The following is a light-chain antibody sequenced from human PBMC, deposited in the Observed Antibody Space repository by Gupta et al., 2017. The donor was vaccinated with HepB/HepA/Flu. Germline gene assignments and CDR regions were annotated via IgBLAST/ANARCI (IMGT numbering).Light chain of an antibody. J-gene: IGKJ1*01. V-gene: IGKV1-5*03. CDR3: QQEKTYRWT. CDR1: QSISTW. Sequence: DIQMTQSPSTLSASVGDRVTITCLASQSISTWLAWYQQKPGKAPKPLIYKASSLESPVPSRYSGSGSGTEFTLSIMSLQPDDFATYYCQQEKTYRWTFGEGTKVEIK. CDR2: KAS.